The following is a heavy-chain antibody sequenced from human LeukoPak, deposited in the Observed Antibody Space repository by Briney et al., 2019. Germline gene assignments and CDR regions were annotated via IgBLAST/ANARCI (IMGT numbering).Heavy chain of an antibody. D-gene: IGHD6-19*01. CDR2: ISAYNGNT. CDR3: ARDQRIWYSSGWPYFDY. V-gene: IGHV1-18*04. J-gene: IGHJ4*02. CDR1: GYTFTSYG. Sequence: GASVKVSCKASGYTFTSYGISWVRQAPGQGLEWMGWISAYNGNTNYAQKFQGRVTMTTDTSTSTAYMELRSLRSDDTAVYYCARDQRIWYSSGWPYFDYWGQGTLVTVSS.